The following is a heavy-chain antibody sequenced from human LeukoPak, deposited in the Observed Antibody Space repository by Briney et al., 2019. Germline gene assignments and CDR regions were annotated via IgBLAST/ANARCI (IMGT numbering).Heavy chain of an antibody. CDR3: AKDGYSYGYGYFDY. CDR2: ISGSGGST. Sequence: PGGSLRLSCAASGFTFSSYAMSWVRPAPGKGLEGVSAISGSGGSTYYADSVKGRFTISRDNSKNTLYLQMNSLRAEDTAVYYCAKDGYSYGYGYFDYWGQGTLVTVSS. CDR1: GFTFSSYA. D-gene: IGHD5-18*01. J-gene: IGHJ4*02. V-gene: IGHV3-23*01.